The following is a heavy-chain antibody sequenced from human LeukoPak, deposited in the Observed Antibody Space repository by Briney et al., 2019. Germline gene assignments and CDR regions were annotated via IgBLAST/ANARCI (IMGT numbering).Heavy chain of an antibody. CDR2: ISSSSYI. CDR3: ARVSGSWYYFDY. CDR1: GFTFSSYS. D-gene: IGHD6-13*01. Sequence: GGSLRLSCAASGFTFSSYSMNWVRQAPGKGLEWVSSISSSSYIYYADSVKGRFTISRDNAKNSLYLQMNSLRAEDTAVYYCARVSGSWYYFDYWGQGTLVTVSS. J-gene: IGHJ4*02. V-gene: IGHV3-21*01.